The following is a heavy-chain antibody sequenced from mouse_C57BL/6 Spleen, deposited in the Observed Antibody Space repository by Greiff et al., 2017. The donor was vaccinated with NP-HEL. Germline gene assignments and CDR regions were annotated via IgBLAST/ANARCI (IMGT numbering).Heavy chain of an antibody. CDR1: GYSITSGYY. CDR3: ARNWDY. D-gene: IGHD4-1*01. Sequence: DVQLQESGPGLVKPSQPLSLTCSVTGYSITSGYYWNWIRQFPGNKLEWMGYISYDGSNNYNPSLKNQISITRDTSENQFFLKLNSVTTEDTATYYCARNWDYWGQGTTLTVSS. CDR2: ISYDGSN. V-gene: IGHV3-6*01. J-gene: IGHJ2*01.